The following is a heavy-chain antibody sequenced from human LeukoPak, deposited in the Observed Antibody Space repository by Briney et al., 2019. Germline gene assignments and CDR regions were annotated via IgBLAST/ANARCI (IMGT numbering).Heavy chain of an antibody. V-gene: IGHV3-53*01. J-gene: IGHJ4*02. D-gene: IGHD6-19*01. Sequence: PGGSLRLPCVASGFTLKNAWMSWVRQAPGKGLEWVSVLYTGGNIYYADFVKGRFTISRDNSNNMVFLQMNSLTAEDTALYYCAGGQMFTSGGFDNWGQGALVTVSS. CDR1: GFTLKNAW. CDR2: LYTGGNI. CDR3: AGGQMFTSGGFDN.